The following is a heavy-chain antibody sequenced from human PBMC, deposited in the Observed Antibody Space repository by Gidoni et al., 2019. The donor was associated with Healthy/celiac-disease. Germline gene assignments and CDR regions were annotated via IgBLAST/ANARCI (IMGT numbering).Heavy chain of an antibody. Sequence: QLHLQESGPGLVKPSETLSLTCTVSGGSISSSSYYWGWIRQPRGKGLEWIGSIYFSGSTYYNPSLKSRVTISVDTSKNQFSLKLSSVTAADTAVYYCAKVEFVGALLYDAVDIWGQGTMVTVSS. CDR1: GGSISSSSYY. CDR3: AKVEFVGALLYDAVDI. V-gene: IGHV4-39*01. J-gene: IGHJ3*02. D-gene: IGHD1-26*01. CDR2: IYFSGST.